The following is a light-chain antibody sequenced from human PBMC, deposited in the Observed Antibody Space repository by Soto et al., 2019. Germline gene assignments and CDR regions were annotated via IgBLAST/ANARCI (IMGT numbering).Light chain of an antibody. Sequence: QSVLTQPASVSGSPGQSITISCTGTSSDVGGYNYVSWYQHHPGKAPKLMIYTVTNRSSGVPERFSGSKSDNTASLTISGLQADDEADSACCANAGSAFHVFGTGTNVTVL. CDR3: CANAGSAFHV. V-gene: IGLV2-14*03. J-gene: IGLJ1*01. CDR1: SSDVGGYNY. CDR2: TVT.